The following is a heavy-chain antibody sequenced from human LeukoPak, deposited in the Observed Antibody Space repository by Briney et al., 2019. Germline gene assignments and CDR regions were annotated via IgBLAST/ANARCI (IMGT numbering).Heavy chain of an antibody. Sequence: GGSLRLSCAASGFTFSSYSMNWVRQAPGKGLEWVSSISSSSSYIYYADSVKGRFTISRDNSKNTLYLQMNSLRAEDTAVYYCAKDRAPIQLWNYWYFDLWGRGTLVTVSS. J-gene: IGHJ2*01. D-gene: IGHD5-18*01. CDR2: ISSSSSYI. CDR3: AKDRAPIQLWNYWYFDL. V-gene: IGHV3-21*04. CDR1: GFTFSSYS.